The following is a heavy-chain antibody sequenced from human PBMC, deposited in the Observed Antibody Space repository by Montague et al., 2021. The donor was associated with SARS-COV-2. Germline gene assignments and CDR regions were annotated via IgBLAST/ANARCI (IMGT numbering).Heavy chain of an antibody. J-gene: IGHJ4*02. CDR2: ISGSGGT. CDR3: AKQRGTITTTFDY. D-gene: IGHD1-1*01. V-gene: IGHV3-23*01. Sequence: SLRLSCAASGFTFNTYGMSWVRQAPGQGLEWVSCISGSGGTHYAGSVKGRFAISRDTSNNTLYLQMNSLRAEDTAIYYCAKQRGTITTTFDYWGQGSLVTVSS. CDR1: GFTFNTYG.